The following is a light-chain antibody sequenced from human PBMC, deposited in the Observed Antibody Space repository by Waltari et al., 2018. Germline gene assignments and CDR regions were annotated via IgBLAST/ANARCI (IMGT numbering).Light chain of an antibody. CDR3: CSYTRSSTPRL. CDR1: SSDVGRYNL. J-gene: IGLJ3*02. V-gene: IGLV2-23*01. CDR2: EAT. Sequence: QSALTQPASVSGSPGQSITISCTWASSDVGRYNLVSWYQQHPGKAPKLIIYEATKRPSGVSGRFSGSKSGYTASLTISGLQADDEADYYCCSYTRSSTPRLFGGGTKLTVL.